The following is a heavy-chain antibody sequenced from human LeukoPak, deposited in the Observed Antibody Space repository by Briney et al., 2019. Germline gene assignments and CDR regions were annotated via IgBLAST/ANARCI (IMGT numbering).Heavy chain of an antibody. CDR2: IYSGGST. CDR3: ARVGCRGRLFFIVGATTGGSTELDP. D-gene: IGHD1-26*01. J-gene: IGHJ5*02. CDR1: GFTVSSNY. Sequence: GGSLRLSCAASGFTVSSNYMSWVRQAPGKGLEWVSVIYSGGSTYYADSVKGRFTISRDNAKNSLYLQMNSLRAEDTAVYYCARVGCRGRLFFIVGATTGGSTELDPWGQGTLVTVSS. V-gene: IGHV3-53*01.